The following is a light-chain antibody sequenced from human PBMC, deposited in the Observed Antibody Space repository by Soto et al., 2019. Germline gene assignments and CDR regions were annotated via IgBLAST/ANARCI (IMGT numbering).Light chain of an antibody. CDR1: TGAVTSGNY. Sequence: QAVVTQEPSLTVSPGGTVTLTCGCSTGAVTSGNYPYWFQQKPGQAPTTLIYDTINKHSWTPARFSASLLGGKAALTLSGAQPEDEADSYCLVYCIPPRGVFGGGTKLTVL. CDR2: DTI. CDR3: LVYCIPPRGV. V-gene: IGLV7-46*01. J-gene: IGLJ3*02.